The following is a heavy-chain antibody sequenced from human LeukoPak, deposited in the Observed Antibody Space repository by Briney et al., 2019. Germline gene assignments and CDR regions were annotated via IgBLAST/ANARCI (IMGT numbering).Heavy chain of an antibody. CDR3: ARDMKYYYGSGSYWWFDP. V-gene: IGHV4-59*01. CDR1: GGSISSYY. Sequence: PSETLSLTCTVSGGSISSYYWNWIRQPPGKGLEWIGYIYYSGSTNYNPSLKSRVTISVDASKNRFSLKLSSVTAADTAVYYCARDMKYYYGSGSYWWFDPWGQGTLVTVSS. J-gene: IGHJ5*02. CDR2: IYYSGST. D-gene: IGHD3-10*01.